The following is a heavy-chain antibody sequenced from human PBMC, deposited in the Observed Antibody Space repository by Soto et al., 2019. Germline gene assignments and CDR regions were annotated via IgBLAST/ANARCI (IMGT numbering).Heavy chain of an antibody. V-gene: IGHV3-48*02. Sequence: EVQLVESGGGLVQPGGSLRLSCAASGFTFSRYNMNWVRQAPGKGLEWISYISSSGSMIYYTDSVEGRFTISRDNAKNLLYLQMNSRRDEDTAFYYCARDDWVIRLAISLPFDFRGQVTLVTVSS. J-gene: IGHJ4*02. CDR1: GFTFSRYN. CDR2: ISSSGSMI. D-gene: IGHD3-9*01. CDR3: ARDDWVIRLAISLPFDF.